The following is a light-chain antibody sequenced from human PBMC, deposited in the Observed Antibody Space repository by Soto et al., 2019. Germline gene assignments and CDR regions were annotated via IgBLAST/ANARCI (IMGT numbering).Light chain of an antibody. J-gene: IGKJ2*01. V-gene: IGKV3-11*01. CDR1: QSIGNY. Sequence: EIVLTQSPATLSLSPGERATLSCRASQSIGNYLAWYQQKPGQAPRLLIYEASNRATGIPARFSGSGSGTDFTLTISSREPEDFAVYYCQQRSNGPSYTFGQGTKLEIK. CDR2: EAS. CDR3: QQRSNGPSYT.